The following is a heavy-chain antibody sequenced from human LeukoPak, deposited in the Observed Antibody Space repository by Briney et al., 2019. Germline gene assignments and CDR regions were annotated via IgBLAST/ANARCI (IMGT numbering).Heavy chain of an antibody. V-gene: IGHV1-18*01. J-gene: IGHJ4*02. Sequence: ASVKVSCKASGYTFTSYGISWVRQAPGQGLEWMGWISAYNGNTNYAQKIQGRVTMTTDTSTSTAYMELRSLRSDDTAVYYCARDDGRWELLGFDYWGQGTLVTVSS. D-gene: IGHD1-26*01. CDR2: ISAYNGNT. CDR1: GYTFTSYG. CDR3: ARDDGRWELLGFDY.